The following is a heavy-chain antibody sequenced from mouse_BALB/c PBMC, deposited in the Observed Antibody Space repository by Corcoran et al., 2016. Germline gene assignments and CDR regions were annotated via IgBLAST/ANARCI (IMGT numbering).Heavy chain of an antibody. CDR2: IDPPNGNP. CDR1: GFNIKDTY. CDR3: ANWDWYFDV. D-gene: IGHD4-1*01. V-gene: IGHV14-3*02. Sequence: VQLQQSGAELVKPGSSVKLSCTASGFNIKDTYMHWVNQRPAQGLEWIGRIDPPNGNPKYDPKFQGKATMTADTSSNTAYLQLISLTSEDTAVYYCANWDWYFDVWGAGTTVTVSS. J-gene: IGHJ1*01.